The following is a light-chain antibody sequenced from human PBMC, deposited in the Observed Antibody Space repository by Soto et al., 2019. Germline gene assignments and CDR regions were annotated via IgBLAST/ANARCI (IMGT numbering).Light chain of an antibody. CDR2: GAS. Sequence: EIGMTQSPSTLSVSTGERATLSCRASQSVSSNLAWYQQKPGQAPRLLIYGASTRATGIPARFSGSGSGTEFTLTISSLQSEDSAVYYCQQYNNWWTFGQGTKVDIK. J-gene: IGKJ1*01. CDR3: QQYNNWWT. CDR1: QSVSSN. V-gene: IGKV3-15*01.